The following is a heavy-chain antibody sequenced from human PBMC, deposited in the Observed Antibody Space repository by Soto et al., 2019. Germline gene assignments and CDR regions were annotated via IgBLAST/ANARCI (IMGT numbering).Heavy chain of an antibody. CDR2: IYWDDDK. D-gene: IGHD2-21*02. CDR1: GFSLSTGGVG. CDR3: AHSRCGGDCLQSYSSHYYYGMDV. Sequence: QITLKESGPSLVKPTQTLTLTCTFSGFSLSTGGVGVGWIRQPPGKALEWLALIYWDDDKRYSPSLRSRLTLTKDTSTNQVVLTMTNMDPVDTATYYCAHSRCGGDCLQSYSSHYYYGMDVWGQGTTVTVSS. J-gene: IGHJ6*02. V-gene: IGHV2-5*02.